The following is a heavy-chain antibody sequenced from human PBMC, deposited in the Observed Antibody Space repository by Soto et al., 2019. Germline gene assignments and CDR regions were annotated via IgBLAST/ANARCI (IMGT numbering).Heavy chain of an antibody. V-gene: IGHV3-11*06. D-gene: IGHD1-26*01. Sequence: GGSLRLSCAASGLIFSDYYMTWIRQAPGKGLEWVSYVSSSSSLTNYADSVRGRFTISRDNAKNSLHLEMNSLRAEETAVYYCARQVPGELTAFDEGGQGALVTASS. CDR1: GLIFSDYY. J-gene: IGHJ4*02. CDR2: VSSSSSLT. CDR3: ARQVPGELTAFDE.